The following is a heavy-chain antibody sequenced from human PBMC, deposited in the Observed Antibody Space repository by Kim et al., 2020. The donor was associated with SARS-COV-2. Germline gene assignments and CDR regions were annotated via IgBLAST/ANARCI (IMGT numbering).Heavy chain of an antibody. J-gene: IGHJ6*02. CDR1: GGSISSYY. V-gene: IGHV4-59*01. CDR3: ASLSLHCSSTSCSQDYYYYGMDV. CDR2: ISYSGST. D-gene: IGHD2-2*01. Sequence: SETLSLTCTVSGGSISSYYWSWIRQPPGKGLEWIGYISYSGSTNYNPSLKSRVTISVDTSKNQFSLKLSSVTAADTAVYYCASLSLHCSSTSCSQDYYYYGMDVWGQGTTVTVSS.